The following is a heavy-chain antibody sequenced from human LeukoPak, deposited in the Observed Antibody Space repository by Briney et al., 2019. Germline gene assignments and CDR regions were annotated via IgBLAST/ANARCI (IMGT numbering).Heavy chain of an antibody. CDR2: FDPEDGET. Sequence: ASVKVSCKVSGYTLTELSMHWVRQAPGKGLEWMGGFDPEDGETIYAQKFQGRVTMTEDTSTDTAYMELSSLRSEDTAVYYCATGNRSGWSFDYWGQGTLVTVSS. J-gene: IGHJ4*02. V-gene: IGHV1-24*01. CDR1: GYTLTELS. CDR3: ATGNRSGWSFDY. D-gene: IGHD6-19*01.